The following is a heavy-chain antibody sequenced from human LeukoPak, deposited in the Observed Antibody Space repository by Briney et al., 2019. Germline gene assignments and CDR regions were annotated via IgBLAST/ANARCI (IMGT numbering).Heavy chain of an antibody. Sequence: PGGSLTLSCAASGFTFSSYAMSWVRHATGRGGEWVTGISSGGEYTYYGDSVKGRFTMSRDNSKNTLYLQKNSLRVEDTAVYYCANARYYDSDWYGLDYWGQGTQVTVSS. D-gene: IGHD6-19*01. CDR2: ISSGGEYT. CDR3: ANARYYDSDWYGLDY. J-gene: IGHJ4*02. CDR1: GFTFSSYA. V-gene: IGHV3-23*01.